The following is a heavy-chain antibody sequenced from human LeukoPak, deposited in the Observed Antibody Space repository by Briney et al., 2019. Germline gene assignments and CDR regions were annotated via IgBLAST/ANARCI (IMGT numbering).Heavy chain of an antibody. Sequence: PSETLSLTCSVSGYSISSGYYWGWIRQPPGKGLEWIGSIYHTGSTYYNPSLKSRVTISVDTSKNQFSLKLSSVTAADTAVYYCATLNTNDYYYYYMDVWGKGTTVTVSS. CDR1: GYSISSGYY. V-gene: IGHV4-38-2*02. CDR2: IYHTGST. CDR3: ATLNTNDYYYYYMDV. D-gene: IGHD2-8*01. J-gene: IGHJ6*03.